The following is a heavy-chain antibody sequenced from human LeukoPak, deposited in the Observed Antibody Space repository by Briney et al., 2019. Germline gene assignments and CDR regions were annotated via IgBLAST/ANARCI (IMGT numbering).Heavy chain of an antibody. J-gene: IGHJ4*02. D-gene: IGHD5-18*01. CDR1: GFTFSTYA. V-gene: IGHV3-23*01. Sequence: PGGSLRLSCAASGFTFSTYAMSWVRQAPGKGLEWVAAVSGGGDYTYYADSVRGRFTISRDNSKNTLYLQMNSLRAEDTAVYYCAKEAHGTAMAYSYFDYWGQGTLVTVSS. CDR3: AKEAHGTAMAYSYFDY. CDR2: VSGGGDYT.